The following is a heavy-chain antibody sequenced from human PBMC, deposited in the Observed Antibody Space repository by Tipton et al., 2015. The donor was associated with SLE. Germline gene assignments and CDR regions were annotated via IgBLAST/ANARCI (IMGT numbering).Heavy chain of an antibody. CDR1: GGSISGTNYY. J-gene: IGHJ5*02. D-gene: IGHD2-8*01. Sequence: TLSLTCSVSGGSISGTNYYLDCIRQPPGKGPEWIGRITNNGNTYYIPSLQSRVTMSVDTSKNHFSLKLSSVTAADTAVYYCARHDTNYGRNWFDPWGQGTLVTVSS. CDR3: ARHDTNYGRNWFDP. CDR2: ITNNGNT. V-gene: IGHV4-39*01.